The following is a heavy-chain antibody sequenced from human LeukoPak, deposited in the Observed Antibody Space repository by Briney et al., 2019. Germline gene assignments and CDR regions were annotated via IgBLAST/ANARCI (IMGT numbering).Heavy chain of an antibody. CDR2: IWYDGSNK. Sequence: GGSLRLSCAASGFTFSSYGVHWVRQAPGKGLEWVAVIWYDGSNKYYADSVKGRFTISRDNSKNTLYLQMNSLRAEDTAVYYCARPRLGFGELYGMDVWGQGTTVTVSS. V-gene: IGHV3-33*01. D-gene: IGHD3-10*01. CDR1: GFTFSSYG. CDR3: ARPRLGFGELYGMDV. J-gene: IGHJ6*02.